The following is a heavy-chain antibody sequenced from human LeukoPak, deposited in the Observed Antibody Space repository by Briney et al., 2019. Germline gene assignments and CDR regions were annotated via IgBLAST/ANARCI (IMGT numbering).Heavy chain of an antibody. CDR1: GFTFSSYE. D-gene: IGHD6-13*01. J-gene: IGHJ4*02. CDR2: IKTDGSST. V-gene: IGHV3-74*01. CDR3: ARDFMYSITCAGC. Sequence: GGSLRLSCAASGFTFSSYEMNWVCQAPGKGLMWVSRIKTDGSSTSYADSVKGRFTISRDNAKNTLYLQMNSLRVEDTAVYYCARDFMYSITCAGCWGQGTLVTVSS.